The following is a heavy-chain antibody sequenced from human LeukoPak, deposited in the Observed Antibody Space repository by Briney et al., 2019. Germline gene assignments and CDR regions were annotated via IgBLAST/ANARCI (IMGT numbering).Heavy chain of an antibody. V-gene: IGHV1-8*01. CDR2: MNPNTGNT. CDR1: GYTFTSYD. J-gene: IGHJ6*03. Sequence: ASVKVSCKASGYTFTSYDIAWVRQAAGQGLEWMGWMNPNTGNTGYVQKFQGRVTMTRNTSISTAYMELSSLRSEDTAVYYCARLRTILYYMDVRGKGTTVTVSS. CDR3: ARLRTILYYMDV. D-gene: IGHD3-3*01.